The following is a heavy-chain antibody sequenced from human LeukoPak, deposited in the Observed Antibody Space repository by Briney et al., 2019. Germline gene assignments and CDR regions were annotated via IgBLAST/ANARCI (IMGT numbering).Heavy chain of an antibody. CDR3: EVLSDRQNNAFDI. CDR1: GYTFTSYD. Sequence: GASVKVSCKASGYTFTSYDINWVRQATGQGLEWMGWMNPNSGNTGYAQKFQGRVTMTRNTSISTAYMELSSLRSEDTAVYYCEVLSDRQNNAFDIWGQGTMVTVSS. CDR2: MNPNSGNT. D-gene: IGHD1/OR15-1a*01. J-gene: IGHJ3*02. V-gene: IGHV1-8*01.